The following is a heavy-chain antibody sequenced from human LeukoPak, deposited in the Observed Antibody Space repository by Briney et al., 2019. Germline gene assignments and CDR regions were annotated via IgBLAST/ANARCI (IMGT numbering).Heavy chain of an antibody. Sequence: SVKVSCKASGGTFSSYAISWVRNAPGQGLEWMGGIIPIFGTANYAQKFQGRVTITADKSTSTAYMEPSSLRSEDTAVYYCAATVGRYYYYMDVWGKGTTVTVSS. CDR1: GGTFSSYA. CDR2: IIPIFGTA. V-gene: IGHV1-69*06. CDR3: AATVGRYYYYMDV. D-gene: IGHD4-11*01. J-gene: IGHJ6*03.